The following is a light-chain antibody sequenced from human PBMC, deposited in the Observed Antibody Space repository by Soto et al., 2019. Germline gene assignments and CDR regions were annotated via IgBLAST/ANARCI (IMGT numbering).Light chain of an antibody. CDR2: AAS. CDR1: QSFTTF. CDR3: LQTYSPPFT. V-gene: IGKV1-39*01. J-gene: IGKJ3*01. Sequence: DVPMTQSPSSLSASVGDRVTITCRASQSFTTFLNWYQQKPGKAPKLLIYAASSLQRGVPSRFSGSGSGTEFTLTVTSLQPEDFATYYCLQTYSPPFTFGPGTKVDLK.